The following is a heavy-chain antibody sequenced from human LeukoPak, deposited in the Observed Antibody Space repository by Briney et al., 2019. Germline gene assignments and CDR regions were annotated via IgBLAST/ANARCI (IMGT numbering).Heavy chain of an antibody. CDR1: GFTFSSYA. CDR3: AKPSFIGYCSSTSCYFDY. D-gene: IGHD2-2*01. CDR2: ISGSGGST. Sequence: GGSLRLSCAASGFTFSSYAMSWVRQAPGKGLEWVSAISGSGGSTYYADSVKGRFTISRDNSKNTLYLQMNSLRAEDTAVYYCAKPSFIGYCSSTSCYFDYWGQGTLVTVSS. V-gene: IGHV3-23*01. J-gene: IGHJ4*02.